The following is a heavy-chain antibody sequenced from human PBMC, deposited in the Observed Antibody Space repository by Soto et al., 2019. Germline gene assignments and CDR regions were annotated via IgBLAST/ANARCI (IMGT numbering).Heavy chain of an antibody. J-gene: IGHJ6*02. CDR2: ISYDGSNK. Sequence: PGGSLRLSCAASEFSFSSFGMHWVRQAPGKGLYWVAVISYDGSNKYYADSVKGRFTISRDNSKNTLHLQMNSLRAEDTAVYYCAKDIDTMVRAPFYYGLDVWGQGTTVTVSS. D-gene: IGHD3-10*01. CDR1: EFSFSSFG. V-gene: IGHV3-30*18. CDR3: AKDIDTMVRAPFYYGLDV.